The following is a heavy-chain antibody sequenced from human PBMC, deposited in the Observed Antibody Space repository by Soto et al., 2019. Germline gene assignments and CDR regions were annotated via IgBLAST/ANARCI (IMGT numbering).Heavy chain of an antibody. J-gene: IGHJ6*03. V-gene: IGHV3-15*01. Sequence: GGSLRLSCAASGFTFSSYWMSWVRQAPGKGLEWVGRIKSKTDGGTTDYAAPVKGRFTISRDDSKNTLYLQMNSLKTEDTAVFYCTQDPGYSYGYYYYYYMDVWGKGTTVTVSS. CDR1: GFTFSSYW. CDR2: IKSKTDGGTT. D-gene: IGHD5-18*01. CDR3: TQDPGYSYGYYYYYYMDV.